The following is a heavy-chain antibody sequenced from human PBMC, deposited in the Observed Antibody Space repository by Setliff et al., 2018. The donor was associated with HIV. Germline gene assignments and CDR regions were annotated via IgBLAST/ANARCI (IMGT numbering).Heavy chain of an antibody. V-gene: IGHV4-38-2*02. Sequence: SETLSLTCTVSGYSISSGYYWGWIRQPPGKGLEWIGSIYHSGSTYYNPSLKSRVTISVDTSKNQFSLKLSSVTAADTAVYYCARRTGAGYWGQGTLVTVSS. CDR1: GYSISSGYY. J-gene: IGHJ4*02. CDR3: ARRTGAGY. D-gene: IGHD7-27*01. CDR2: IYHSGST.